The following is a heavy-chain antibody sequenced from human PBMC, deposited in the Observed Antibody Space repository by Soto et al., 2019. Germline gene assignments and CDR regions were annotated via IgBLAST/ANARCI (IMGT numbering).Heavy chain of an antibody. CDR1: GGSISSSSYY. CDR2: IYYSGST. D-gene: IGHD3-3*01. Sequence: PSETLSLTSTVSGGSISSSSYYWGWIRQPPGKGLEWIGSIYYSGSTYYNPSLKSRVTISVDTSKNQFSLKLSSVTAADTAVYYCARHSNGDTIFGVVITYGMDVWGQGTTVTVSS. V-gene: IGHV4-39*01. J-gene: IGHJ6*02. CDR3: ARHSNGDTIFGVVITYGMDV.